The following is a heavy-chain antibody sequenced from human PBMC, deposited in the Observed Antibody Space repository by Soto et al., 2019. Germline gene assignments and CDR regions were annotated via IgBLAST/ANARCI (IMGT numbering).Heavy chain of an antibody. CDR2: IYYSGST. J-gene: IGHJ3*02. CDR1: GGSISSSSYY. CDR3: AKGGSGSYSNAFDI. V-gene: IGHV4-39*01. D-gene: IGHD3-10*01. Sequence: QLQLQESGPGLVKPSETLSLTCTVSGGSISSSSYYWGWIRQPPGKGLEWIGSIYYSGSTYYNPSLKSRVTISVDTSKNQFSLKLSSVTAADTAVYYCAKGGSGSYSNAFDIWSQGTMVTVSS.